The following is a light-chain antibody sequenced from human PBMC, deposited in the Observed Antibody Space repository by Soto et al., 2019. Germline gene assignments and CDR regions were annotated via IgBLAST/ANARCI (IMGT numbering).Light chain of an antibody. CDR3: QQRGNWPAT. Sequence: EIVLTQSPGTLSLSPGESATLSCRASQSVGRNYLAWFQHKPDQAPRLLIYDASNRATGVPDRFSGSGSGTDFTLSVTRLEPEDFAVYYCQQRGNWPATFGPGTKVEIK. V-gene: IGKV3D-20*02. CDR2: DAS. CDR1: QSVGRNY. J-gene: IGKJ3*01.